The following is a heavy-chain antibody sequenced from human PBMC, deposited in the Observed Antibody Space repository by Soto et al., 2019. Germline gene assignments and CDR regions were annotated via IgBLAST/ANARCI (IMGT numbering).Heavy chain of an antibody. Sequence: QVQLVQSGAEVKKPGASVKVSCKASGYTFTNYYMHWVRQAPGQGLEWMGVINPSGGSTEYAQKFQGRVTMTRDTSTTTVYMELGSLRFEDTAVYYCARDLHCGGDCYSTHETNWFDPWGQGTLVTVSS. CDR3: ARDLHCGGDCYSTHETNWFDP. CDR1: GYTFTNYY. J-gene: IGHJ5*02. CDR2: INPSGGST. D-gene: IGHD2-21*02. V-gene: IGHV1-46*01.